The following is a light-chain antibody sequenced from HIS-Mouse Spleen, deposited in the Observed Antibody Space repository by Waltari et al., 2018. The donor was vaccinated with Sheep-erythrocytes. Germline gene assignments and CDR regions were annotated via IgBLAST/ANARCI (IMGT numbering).Light chain of an antibody. Sequence: QSVLTQPPSVSAAPGQKVTISCSGSSSNIGNNYVSWYQQLPGTAPKLLIYDKHMRTSGIPDRFSGSKSGTSATLGITGLQTGDEADYYCGTWDSSLSAGVFGGGTKLTVL. V-gene: IGLV1-51*01. CDR2: DKH. CDR3: GTWDSSLSAGV. CDR1: SSNIGNNY. J-gene: IGLJ3*02.